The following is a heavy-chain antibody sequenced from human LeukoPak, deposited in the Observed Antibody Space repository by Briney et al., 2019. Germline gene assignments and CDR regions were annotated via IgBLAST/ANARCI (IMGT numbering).Heavy chain of an antibody. D-gene: IGHD3-16*01. V-gene: IGHV4-34*01. CDR1: GGPFSGYY. CDR3: ARFFYYDASLPPY. Sequence: SETLSLTCAVYGGPFSGYYWSWIRQPPGKGLEWIGTIYYSGRSYYNPSLQSRVTISLDTSQDQLSLQVRSVTVVDTAVYYCARFFYYDASLPPYWGQGTLVTVSS. J-gene: IGHJ4*02. CDR2: IYYSGRS.